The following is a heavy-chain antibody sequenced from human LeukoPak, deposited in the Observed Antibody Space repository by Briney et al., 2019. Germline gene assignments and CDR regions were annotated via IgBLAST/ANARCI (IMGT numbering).Heavy chain of an antibody. D-gene: IGHD2-2*02. CDR1: GYTFIHYY. J-gene: IGHJ4*02. V-gene: IGHV1-46*01. Sequence: ASVKVSCKTSGYTFIHYYMHWVRQASGEGFEWMGIVDPSGDIATYAQKFQGRVTLTTDTSTSTFYMELSSLRSEDTAIYYCARDLTISGYFDYWGQGTLVTVSS. CDR3: ARDLTISGYFDY. CDR2: VDPSGDIA.